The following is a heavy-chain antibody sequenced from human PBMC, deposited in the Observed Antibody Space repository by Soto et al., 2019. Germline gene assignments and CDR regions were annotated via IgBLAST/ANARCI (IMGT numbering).Heavy chain of an antibody. CDR3: ARVTGGDAFDI. D-gene: IGHD7-27*01. Sequence: GGSLRLSCAASGFTFGDYGMSWVRQAPGKGLGWVSGINWNGGSTGYADSVKGRFTISRDNAKNSLYLQMNSLRAEDTALYYCARVTGGDAFDIWGQGTMVTVSS. CDR1: GFTFGDYG. V-gene: IGHV3-20*04. CDR2: INWNGGST. J-gene: IGHJ3*02.